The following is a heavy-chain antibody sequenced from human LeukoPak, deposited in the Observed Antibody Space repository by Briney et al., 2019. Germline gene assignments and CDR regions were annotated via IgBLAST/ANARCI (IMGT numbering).Heavy chain of an antibody. V-gene: IGHV1-18*01. CDR1: GYTFNSYG. CDR3: ASARAGYFDWLLNY. D-gene: IGHD3-9*01. Sequence: ASVKVSCKASGYTFNSYGISWVRQAPGQGLEWMGWISAYNGNTNYAQKLQGRVTMTTDTSTSTAYMELRSLRSDDTVVYYCASARAGYFDWLLNYWGQGTLVTVSS. CDR2: ISAYNGNT. J-gene: IGHJ4*02.